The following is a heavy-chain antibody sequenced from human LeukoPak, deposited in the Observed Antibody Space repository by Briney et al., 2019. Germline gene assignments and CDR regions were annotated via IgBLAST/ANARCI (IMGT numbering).Heavy chain of an antibody. Sequence: SETLSLTCTVSGGSISSFYWSWIRQPPGKGLEWTGYIYYSGSTSYNPSLKSRVTISVDTSKNQFSLKVRSVTAADTAVYFCARGSSTINYWGQGTLVTVSS. CDR3: ARGSSTINY. CDR2: IYYSGST. CDR1: GGSISSFY. V-gene: IGHV4-59*01. J-gene: IGHJ4*02. D-gene: IGHD2-2*01.